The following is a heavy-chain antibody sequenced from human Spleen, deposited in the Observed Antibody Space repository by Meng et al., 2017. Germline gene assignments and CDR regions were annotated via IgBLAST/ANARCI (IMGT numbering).Heavy chain of an antibody. CDR1: GFTFSNAW. CDR3: SGHVDY. J-gene: IGHJ4*01. V-gene: IGHV3-15*01. Sequence: VQLVESGGSFVKPWGSLRLSCAASGFTFSNAWMTWVRQAPGKGLEWIGRMKSNVDGGTVDYAAAVKGRFFISRDDSENTFYLQMNSLKTEDTAVYYWSGHVDYCGHRTLVTVSS. CDR2: MKSNVDGGTV.